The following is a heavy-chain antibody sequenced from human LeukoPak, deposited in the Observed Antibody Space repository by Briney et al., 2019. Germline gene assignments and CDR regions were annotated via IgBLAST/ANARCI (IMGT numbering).Heavy chain of an antibody. CDR2: IIPILGIA. D-gene: IGHD6-6*01. CDR1: GGTFSSYT. J-gene: IGHJ5*02. CDR3: ARDRGRPNWFDP. Sequence: ASVKVSCKTSGGTFSSYTISWVRQAPGQGLEWMGRIIPILGIANYAQKFQGRVTITADKSTSTAYMELSSLRSEDTAVYYCARDRGRPNWFDPWGQGTLVTVSS. V-gene: IGHV1-69*04.